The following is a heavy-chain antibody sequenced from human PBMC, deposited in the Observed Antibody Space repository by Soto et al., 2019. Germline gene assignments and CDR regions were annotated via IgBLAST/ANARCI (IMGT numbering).Heavy chain of an antibody. D-gene: IGHD1-26*01. CDR2: TYYRFKWYN. Sequence: PSQTLSLTCAISGDSVSSNSAAWNWIRQSPSRGFEWLGRTYYRFKWYNVYAVSVKSRITINPDTSKNQFSLQLNSVTPEDTAVYYCAREWELPYYYYYGMDVWGQGTTVTVSS. J-gene: IGHJ6*02. V-gene: IGHV6-1*01. CDR1: GDSVSSNSAA. CDR3: AREWELPYYYYYGMDV.